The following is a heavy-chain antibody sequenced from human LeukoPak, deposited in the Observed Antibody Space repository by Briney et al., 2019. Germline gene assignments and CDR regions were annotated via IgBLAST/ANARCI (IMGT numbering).Heavy chain of an antibody. J-gene: IGHJ4*02. D-gene: IGHD3-16*01. V-gene: IGHV1-18*01. CDR3: ARDWGTERVIADN. CDR1: GYTFSRYG. Sequence: ASVKVSCKSSGYTFSRYGISWLRQAPGQGLEWMGWITPDKGKTEYAQKFQDKLTMTTDTSTSTGYMELRNLRSDDSAVYYCARDWGTERVIADNWGQGTLVTVSS. CDR2: ITPDKGKT.